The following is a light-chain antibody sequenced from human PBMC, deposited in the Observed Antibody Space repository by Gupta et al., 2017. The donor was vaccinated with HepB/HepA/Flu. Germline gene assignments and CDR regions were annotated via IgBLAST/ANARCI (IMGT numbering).Light chain of an antibody. CDR1: RSNIGSGYD. CDR2: SNN. V-gene: IGLV1-40*01. J-gene: IGLJ2*01. Sequence: QSVLTPPPPVPRAPVQRVTISCIGTRSNIGSGYDLRWYQQLPGTAPKLLIHSNNNPPPGVPDRFSGSKSGTSASLAITGLQAEDEADYYCQSYDSSLSGRVFGGGTKLTVL. CDR3: QSYDSSLSGRV.